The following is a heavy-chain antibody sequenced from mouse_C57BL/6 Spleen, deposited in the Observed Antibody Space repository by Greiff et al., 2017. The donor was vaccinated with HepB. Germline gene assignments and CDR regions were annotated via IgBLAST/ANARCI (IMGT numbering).Heavy chain of an antibody. J-gene: IGHJ1*03. CDR1: GYTFTDYY. Sequence: EVQLQQSGPELVKPGASVKISCKASGYTFTDYYMNWVKQSHGKSLEWIGDINPNNGGTSYNQKFKGKATLTVDKSSSTAYMELRSLTSEDSAVYYCARSGYYGSSYWYFDVWGTGTTVTVSS. D-gene: IGHD1-1*01. CDR2: INPNNGGT. CDR3: ARSGYYGSSYWYFDV. V-gene: IGHV1-26*01.